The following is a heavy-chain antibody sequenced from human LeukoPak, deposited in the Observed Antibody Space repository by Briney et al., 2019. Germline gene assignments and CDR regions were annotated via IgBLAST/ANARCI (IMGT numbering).Heavy chain of an antibody. CDR3: ARETAAAGSPYYYYGMDV. Sequence: SETLSLTCTVSGGSISSYYWSWIRQPAGKGLEWIGRIYTSGSTNYNPSLKSRVTMSVDTSKNQFSLKLSSVTAADTAVYYCARETAAAGSPYYYYGMDVWGQGTTVTVSS. D-gene: IGHD6-13*01. CDR1: GGSISSYY. CDR2: IYTSGST. V-gene: IGHV4-4*07. J-gene: IGHJ6*02.